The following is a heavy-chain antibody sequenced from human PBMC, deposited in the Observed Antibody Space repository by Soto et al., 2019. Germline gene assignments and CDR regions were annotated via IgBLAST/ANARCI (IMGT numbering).Heavy chain of an antibody. D-gene: IGHD3-9*01. J-gene: IGHJ6*02. CDR3: ARCGDYDILTGYYSPYYYYGMDV. CDR2: MNPNSGNT. CDR1: GYTFTSYD. V-gene: IGHV1-8*01. Sequence: ASVKVSCKASGYTFTSYDINWVRQATGQGLEWMGWMNPNSGNTGYAQKFQGRVTMTRNTSISTAYMELSSLRSEDTAVYYCARCGDYDILTGYYSPYYYYGMDVWGQGTTVPVSS.